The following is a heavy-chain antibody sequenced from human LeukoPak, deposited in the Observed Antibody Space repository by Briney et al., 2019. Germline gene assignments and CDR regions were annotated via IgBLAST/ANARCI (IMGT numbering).Heavy chain of an antibody. J-gene: IGHJ6*02. CDR1: GYTFTGYY. V-gene: IGHV1-2*02. CDR2: INPNGGGT. CDR3: ASGEKSYDSSGYYFYYYYGMDV. Sequence: ASVKVSCKASGYTFTGYYMHWVRQAPGQGLEWMGWINPNGGGTNYAQKFQGRVTMTRDTSISTAYMELSRLRSDDTAVYYCASGEKSYDSSGYYFYYYYGMDVWGQGTTVTVSS. D-gene: IGHD3-22*01.